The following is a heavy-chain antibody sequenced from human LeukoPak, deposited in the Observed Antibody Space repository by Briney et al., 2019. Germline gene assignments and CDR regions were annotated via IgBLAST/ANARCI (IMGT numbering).Heavy chain of an antibody. D-gene: IGHD3-22*01. CDR1: GFTFDDYG. J-gene: IGHJ4*02. V-gene: IGHV3-20*04. CDR3: ARGFSSGYYYY. CDR2: INWNGGST. Sequence: GESLRLSCAASGFTFDDYGMSWVRQAPGKGLEWVSGINWNGGSTGYADSVKGRFTISRDNAKNSLYLQMNSLRAEDPALYYCARGFSSGYYYYWGQGTLVTVSS.